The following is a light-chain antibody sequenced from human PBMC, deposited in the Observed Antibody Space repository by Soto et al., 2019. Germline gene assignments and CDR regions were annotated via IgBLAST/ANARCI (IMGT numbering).Light chain of an antibody. J-gene: IGLJ2*01. CDR1: RSNLGRNT. Sequence: QSVLTQPPSASGTPGQTVTISCSGGRSNLGRNTLNWYQQLPGPAPKLLISTSNQRPSGVRDRFSGSMSGTSASLAISGLQSGDEVDYYCAAWDDSGNVVVFGGGTKLTVL. CDR2: TSN. V-gene: IGLV1-44*01. CDR3: AAWDDSGNVVV.